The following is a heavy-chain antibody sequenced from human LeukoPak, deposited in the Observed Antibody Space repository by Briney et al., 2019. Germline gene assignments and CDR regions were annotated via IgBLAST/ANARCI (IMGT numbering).Heavy chain of an antibody. J-gene: IGHJ4*02. D-gene: IGHD4-17*01. CDR1: GFTFSSYA. CDR3: AKDGESNYGLGLDY. CDR2: ISGSAGKT. V-gene: IGHV3-23*01. Sequence: GGSLRLSCAASGFTFSSYAMSWVRQAPGKGLEWVSSISGSAGKTYYADSVKGRFTISRDNSKNTLYLQMNSLRAEDTAVYYCAKDGESNYGLGLDYWGQGTLVTVSS.